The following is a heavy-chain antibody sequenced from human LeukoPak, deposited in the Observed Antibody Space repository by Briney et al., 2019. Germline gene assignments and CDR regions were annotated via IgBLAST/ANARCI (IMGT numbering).Heavy chain of an antibody. CDR1: GGSISSYY. J-gene: IGHJ5*02. V-gene: IGHV4-59*01. CDR3: ARRWWGTTVVRPDQGWFDP. Sequence: SETLSLTCTVSGGSISSYYWSWIRQPPGKGLEWIGYIYYSGYTNYNPSLKSRVTISVDTSKNQFSLKLSSVTAADTAVYYCARRWWGTTVVRPDQGWFDPWGQGTLVTVSS. D-gene: IGHD4-23*01. CDR2: IYYSGYT.